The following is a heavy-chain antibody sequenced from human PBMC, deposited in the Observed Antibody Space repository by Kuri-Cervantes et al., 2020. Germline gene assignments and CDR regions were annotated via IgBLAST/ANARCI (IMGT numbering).Heavy chain of an antibody. D-gene: IGHD3-22*01. CDR3: ARGLGDSSGYYYSFDY. CDR1: GFTFSSYW. CDR2: IKQDGSEK. Sequence: GGSLRLTCAASGFTFSSYWMSWVRQAPGKGLEWEANIKQDGSEKYYVDSVKGLATITRDNAKNSLYLQMNSLRAEDTAVYYCARGLGDSSGYYYSFDYWGQGTLVTVSS. J-gene: IGHJ4*02. V-gene: IGHV3-7*05.